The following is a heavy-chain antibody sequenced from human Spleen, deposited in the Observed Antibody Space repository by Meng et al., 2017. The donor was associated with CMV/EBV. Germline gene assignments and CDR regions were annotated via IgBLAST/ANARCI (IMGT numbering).Heavy chain of an antibody. J-gene: IGHJ3*02. CDR2: IRYDGSNK. D-gene: IGHD3-22*01. Sequence: GGSLRLSCAASGFTFSSYGMHWVRQAPGKGLEWVAFIRYDGSNKYYADSVKGRFTISRDNSKNTLYLQMNSLRAEDTAVYYCANLVVTNDAFDIWGQGTMVTVSS. CDR3: ANLVVTNDAFDI. CDR1: GFTFSSYG. V-gene: IGHV3-30*02.